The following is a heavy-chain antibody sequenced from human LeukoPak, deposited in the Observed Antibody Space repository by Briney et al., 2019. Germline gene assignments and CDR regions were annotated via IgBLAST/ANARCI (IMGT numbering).Heavy chain of an antibody. Sequence: SETLSLTCAVYGGSFSGYYWSWIRQPPGKGLEWIGEINHSGNTNYNPSLKSRVTISVDTSKNQFSLKLSSVTAADTAVYYCARVHPVTMDSSRGSAFDIWGQGTMVTVSS. J-gene: IGHJ3*02. CDR2: INHSGNT. D-gene: IGHD4-17*01. CDR3: ARVHPVTMDSSRGSAFDI. V-gene: IGHV4-34*01. CDR1: GGSFSGYY.